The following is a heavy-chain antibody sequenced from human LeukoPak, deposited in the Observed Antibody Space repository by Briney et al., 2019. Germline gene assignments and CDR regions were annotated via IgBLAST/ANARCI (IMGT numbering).Heavy chain of an antibody. Sequence: PGGSLRLSCAASGFIFSNYGMHWVRQAPGKGLEWVTFIRYDGSNEYYADSVKGRFTISRDNSMKMLYLQMNSLRAEDTGVYFCAKDALVGCSSTSCYTAGDYWGQGTLVTVSS. V-gene: IGHV3-30*02. CDR2: IRYDGSNE. CDR1: GFIFSNYG. J-gene: IGHJ4*02. CDR3: AKDALVGCSSTSCYTAGDY. D-gene: IGHD2-2*02.